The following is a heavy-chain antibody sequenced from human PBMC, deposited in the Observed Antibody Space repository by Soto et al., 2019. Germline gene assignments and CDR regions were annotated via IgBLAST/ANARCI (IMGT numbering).Heavy chain of an antibody. CDR3: ARDGDASGWYHYGMDV. CDR1: GFTLSPYW. CDR2: IKQDGSEK. J-gene: IGHJ6*02. V-gene: IGHV3-7*01. Sequence: GGSLRLSCAASGFTLSPYWMNWVRQAPGKGLEWVANIKQDGSEKYYVDSVKGRFIISRDNAKNSLYPQLNSLRAEDTAVYYCARDGDASGWYHYGMDVWGQGTLVTVSS. D-gene: IGHD6-19*01.